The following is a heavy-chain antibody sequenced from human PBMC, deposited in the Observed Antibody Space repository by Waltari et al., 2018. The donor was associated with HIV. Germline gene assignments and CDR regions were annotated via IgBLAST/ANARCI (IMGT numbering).Heavy chain of an antibody. CDR2: INTGNGNT. V-gene: IGHV1-3*04. CDR3: ARARGYCSGGSCWYYFDY. J-gene: IGHJ4*02. CDR1: GYSFTTYA. D-gene: IGHD2-15*01. Sequence: QVQLVQSGAEVKKPGASVKVSCKASGYSFTTYAIHWVRQAPGQRLEWVGLINTGNGNTEYSQKVQGRVTILRDTSASTAYMELRSLRSEDTAVYYCARARGYCSGGSCWYYFDYWGQGTLVTVSS.